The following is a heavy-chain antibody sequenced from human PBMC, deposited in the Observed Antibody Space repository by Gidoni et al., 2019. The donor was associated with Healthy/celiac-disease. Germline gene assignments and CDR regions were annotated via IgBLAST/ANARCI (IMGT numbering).Heavy chain of an antibody. Sequence: QVQLVQSGAEVKKPGASVKVSCKASGYTFTSYAMHWVRQAPGQRLEWMGWINAGNGNTKYSQKFQGRVTITRDTSASTAYMELSSLRSEDTAVYYCARFLTDFSSSWYEGLDYWGQGTLVTVSS. D-gene: IGHD6-13*01. V-gene: IGHV1-3*01. CDR1: GYTFTSYA. J-gene: IGHJ4*02. CDR2: INAGNGNT. CDR3: ARFLTDFSSSWYEGLDY.